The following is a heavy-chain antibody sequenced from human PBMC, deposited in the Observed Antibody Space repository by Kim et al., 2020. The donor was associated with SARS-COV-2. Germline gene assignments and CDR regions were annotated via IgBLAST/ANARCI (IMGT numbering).Heavy chain of an antibody. Sequence: GGSLRLSCAASGFTVSSNYMSWVRQAPGKGLEWVSVIYSGGSTYYADSVKGRFTISRDNSKNTLYLQMNSLRAEDTAVYYCAREGGSYDILNGYPHRDAFDIWGQGTMVTVSS. CDR3: AREGGSYDILNGYPHRDAFDI. D-gene: IGHD3-9*01. J-gene: IGHJ3*02. V-gene: IGHV3-53*01. CDR1: GFTVSSNY. CDR2: IYSGGST.